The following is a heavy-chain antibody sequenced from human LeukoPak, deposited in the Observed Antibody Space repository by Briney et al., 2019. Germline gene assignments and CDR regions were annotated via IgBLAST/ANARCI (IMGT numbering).Heavy chain of an antibody. Sequence: GGSLRLSCAASGFTFSSYGMHWVRQAPGKGLEWVAVISYDGSNKYYADSVKGRFTISRDNSKNTLYLQMNSLRAEDTAVYYCAKDLGITGTINDYWGQGTLVTVSS. V-gene: IGHV3-30*18. CDR2: ISYDGSNK. D-gene: IGHD1-7*01. J-gene: IGHJ4*02. CDR1: GFTFSSYG. CDR3: AKDLGITGTINDY.